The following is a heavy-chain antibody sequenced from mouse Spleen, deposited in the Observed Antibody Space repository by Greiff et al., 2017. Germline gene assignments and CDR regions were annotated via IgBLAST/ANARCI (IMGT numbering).Heavy chain of an antibody. CDR3: ARERDYDYDEGDWYFDV. CDR1: GFTFSDYY. J-gene: IGHJ1*01. CDR2: INYDGSST. V-gene: IGHV5-16*01. Sequence: EVKLVESEGGLVQPGSSMKLSCTASGFTFSDYYMAWVRQVPEKGLEWVANINYDGSSTYYLDSLKSRFIISRDNAKNILYLQMSSLKSEDTATYYCARERDYDYDEGDWYFDVWGAGTTVTVSS. D-gene: IGHD2-4*01.